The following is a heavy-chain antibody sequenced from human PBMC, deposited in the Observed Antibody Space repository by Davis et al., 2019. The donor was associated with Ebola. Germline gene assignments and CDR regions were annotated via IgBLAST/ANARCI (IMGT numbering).Heavy chain of an antibody. D-gene: IGHD3-3*01. J-gene: IGHJ4*02. V-gene: IGHV3-23*01. CDR3: AKVDGVEWLLFPYYFDY. CDR1: GGSISSYY. Sequence: PSETLSLTCTVSGGSISSYYWSWVRQAPGKGLEWVSAISGSGGSTYYADSVKGRFTISRDNSKNTLYLQMNSLRAEDTAVYYCAKVDGVEWLLFPYYFDYWGQGTLVTVSS. CDR2: ISGSGGST.